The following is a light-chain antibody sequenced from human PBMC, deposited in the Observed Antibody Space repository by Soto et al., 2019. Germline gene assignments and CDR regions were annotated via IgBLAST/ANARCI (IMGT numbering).Light chain of an antibody. J-gene: IGKJ1*01. CDR3: QQYSTYPWK. CDR1: QSISSW. CDR2: DAS. V-gene: IGKV1-5*01. Sequence: DIQMTQSPSTLSAAVGDRFTITCLASQSISSWLAWYQQKPGKAPKVLIFDASSLESGVPSRFSGSGSATEFTLTISSLQPDDFATYYCQQYSTYPWKFGQGTTGAIK.